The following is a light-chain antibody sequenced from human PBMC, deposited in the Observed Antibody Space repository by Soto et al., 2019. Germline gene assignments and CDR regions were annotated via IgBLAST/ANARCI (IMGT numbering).Light chain of an antibody. Sequence: EIVLTQSPATLSLSPGERSTLSCMAVQSVSTYLAWYQQKPCQAPRLLIFDTSNRATGIPARFSGSGSGTDFTLTISSLEPEDFAAYYCQQRSNWHPITFGQGTRLEIK. CDR1: QSVSTY. V-gene: IGKV3-11*01. CDR2: DTS. CDR3: QQRSNWHPIT. J-gene: IGKJ5*01.